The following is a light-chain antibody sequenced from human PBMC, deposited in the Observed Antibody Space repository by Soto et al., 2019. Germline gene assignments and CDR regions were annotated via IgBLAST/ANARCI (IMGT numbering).Light chain of an antibody. CDR3: QQSYSIPLT. V-gene: IGKV1-39*01. CDR2: AAS. J-gene: IGKJ4*01. Sequence: DIQMTQSPSSLSASVGDMVTITCRASQSISNYLNWYQQKEGKAPNVLIYAASNLQSGVPSRFSGSGSGTDFTLTISSLQLEDFATYYCQQSYSIPLTFGGGTKVGIK. CDR1: QSISNY.